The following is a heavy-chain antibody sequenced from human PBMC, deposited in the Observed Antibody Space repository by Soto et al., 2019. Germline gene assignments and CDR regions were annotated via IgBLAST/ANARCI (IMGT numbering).Heavy chain of an antibody. Sequence: GALRDSGPASGFTVSSYWMHWVRQVPGKGLVWVSRINSDGRSTNYADAVKGRFTISRDNTKNTLYLQMNSLRAEDTAVYYCATLASVQVERYDCWGQGTLVTVSS. D-gene: IGHD1-1*01. V-gene: IGHV3-74*01. CDR1: GFTVSSYW. CDR3: ATLASVQVERYDC. J-gene: IGHJ4*02. CDR2: INSDGRST.